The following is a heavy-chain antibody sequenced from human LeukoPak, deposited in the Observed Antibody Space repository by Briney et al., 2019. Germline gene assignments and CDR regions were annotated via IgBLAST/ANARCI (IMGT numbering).Heavy chain of an antibody. J-gene: IGHJ4*02. CDR2: ISPDGSTT. D-gene: IGHD5-18*01. Sequence: PGGSLRLSCAASEFTLSGYWMHWVRQAPGKGLVWVSHISPDGSTTNYADSVRGRFTISRDNAKNTPYLQMSSLRADDTAVYYCARASANNYGLFDYWGQGTLVTVSS. CDR1: EFTLSGYW. CDR3: ARASANNYGLFDY. V-gene: IGHV3-74*01.